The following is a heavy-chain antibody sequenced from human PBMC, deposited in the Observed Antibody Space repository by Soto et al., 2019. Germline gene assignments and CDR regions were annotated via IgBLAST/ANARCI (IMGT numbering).Heavy chain of an antibody. D-gene: IGHD3-3*01. J-gene: IGHJ6*02. CDR2: IIPIFGTA. V-gene: IGHV1-69*13. Sequence: SVKVSCKASVGTFSSYAISWVRQAPGQGLEWMGGIIPIFGTANYAQKFQGRVTITADESTSTVYMELSSLRSEDTAVYYCARDLGLRFLEWLPHHYYGMDVWGQGTTVTVSS. CDR3: ARDLGLRFLEWLPHHYYGMDV. CDR1: VGTFSSYA.